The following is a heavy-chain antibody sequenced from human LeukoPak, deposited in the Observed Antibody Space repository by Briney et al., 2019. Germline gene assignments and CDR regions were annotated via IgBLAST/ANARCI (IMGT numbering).Heavy chain of an antibody. V-gene: IGHV3-7*01. CDR1: GSTFSSYW. CDR3: ARGGFDWLLFNYYYYMDV. Sequence: GGSLRLSCAASGSTFSSYWMSWVRQAPGKGLEWVANIKQDGSEKYYVDSVKGRFTISRDNAKNSLYLQMNSLRAEDTAVYYCARGGFDWLLFNYYYYMDVWGKGTTVTISS. J-gene: IGHJ6*03. CDR2: IKQDGSEK. D-gene: IGHD3-9*01.